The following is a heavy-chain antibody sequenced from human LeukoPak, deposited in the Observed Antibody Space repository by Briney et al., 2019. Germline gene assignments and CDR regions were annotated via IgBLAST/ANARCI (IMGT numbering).Heavy chain of an antibody. CDR1: GFTFSSYW. V-gene: IGHV3-7*01. Sequence: GGSLRLSCAASGFTFSSYWMSWVRQAPGKGLEWVANIKQDGSEKYYVDSVKGRFTISRDNAKNSLYLQMNSLRAEDTAVYYCARGYSSGWSTYFDYWGQGTLVTVSS. J-gene: IGHJ4*02. D-gene: IGHD6-19*01. CDR2: IKQDGSEK. CDR3: ARGYSSGWSTYFDY.